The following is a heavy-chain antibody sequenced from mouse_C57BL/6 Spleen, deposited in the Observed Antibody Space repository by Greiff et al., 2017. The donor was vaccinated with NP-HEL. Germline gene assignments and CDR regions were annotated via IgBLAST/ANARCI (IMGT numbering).Heavy chain of an antibody. CDR3: AIFRSVSNYPFAY. CDR2: IHPNSGST. J-gene: IGHJ3*01. V-gene: IGHV1-64*01. CDR1: GYTFTSYW. Sequence: QVQLQQPGAELVKPGASVKLSCKASGYTFTSYWMHWVKQRPGQGLEWIGMIHPNSGSTNYNEKFKSKATLTVDKSSSTAYMQLSSLTSEDSAVYYCAIFRSVSNYPFAYWGQGTLVTVSA. D-gene: IGHD2-5*01.